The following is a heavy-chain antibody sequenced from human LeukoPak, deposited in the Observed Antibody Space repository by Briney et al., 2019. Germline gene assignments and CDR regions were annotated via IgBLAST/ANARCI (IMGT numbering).Heavy chain of an antibody. Sequence: GGSLRLSCAASGLSFSTYDMTWVRQAPGKGLEWVSYIGSSTRTIYYAESLKGRFTISRDNAKNSLYLQMNSLRDEDTAIYYCARDESSPTIFEVAPGDSWGQGTLVTVSS. CDR1: GLSFSTYD. CDR2: IGSSTRTI. J-gene: IGHJ5*01. CDR3: ARDESSPTIFEVAPGDS. V-gene: IGHV3-48*02. D-gene: IGHD3-3*01.